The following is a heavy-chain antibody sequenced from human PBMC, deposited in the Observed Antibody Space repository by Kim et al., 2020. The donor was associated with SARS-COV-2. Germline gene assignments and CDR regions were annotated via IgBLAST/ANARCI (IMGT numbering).Heavy chain of an antibody. J-gene: IGHJ4*02. D-gene: IGHD3-10*01. V-gene: IGHV1-69*01. Sequence: QTFQGRVTIAADESTSTAYMELSSLRSEDTAVYYCARVIIYGSGSEPFDYWGQGTLVTVSS. CDR3: ARVIIYGSGSEPFDY.